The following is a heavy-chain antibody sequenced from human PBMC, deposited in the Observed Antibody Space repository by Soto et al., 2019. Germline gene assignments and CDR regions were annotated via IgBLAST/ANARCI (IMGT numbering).Heavy chain of an antibody. Sequence: ASETLSLTCAVSGYSISSSNWWGWIRQPPGKGLEWIGYIYYSGSTYYNPSLKSRVTMSVDTSKNQFSLKLSSLTAVDTALYYCASVLFSGGPSTAFASWGQGTLVTVSS. V-gene: IGHV4-28*01. CDR1: GYSISSSNW. J-gene: IGHJ4*02. CDR2: IYYSGST. D-gene: IGHD2-21*02. CDR3: ASVLFSGGPSTAFAS.